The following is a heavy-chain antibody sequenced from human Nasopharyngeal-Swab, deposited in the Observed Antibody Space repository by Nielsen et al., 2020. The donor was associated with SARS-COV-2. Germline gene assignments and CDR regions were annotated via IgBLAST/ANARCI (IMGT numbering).Heavy chain of an antibody. CDR1: GFTFSSYW. V-gene: IGHV3-74*01. CDR3: ARDGRPTDWDYYYGMDV. CDR2: INSDGSST. D-gene: IGHD3/OR15-3a*01. Sequence: GESLKISCAASGFTFSSYWMHWVRQAPGKGLVWVSRINSDGSSTSYADSVKGRFTISRDNAKNTLYLQMNSLRAEDTAVYYCARDGRPTDWDYYYGMDVWGQGTTVTVSS. J-gene: IGHJ6*02.